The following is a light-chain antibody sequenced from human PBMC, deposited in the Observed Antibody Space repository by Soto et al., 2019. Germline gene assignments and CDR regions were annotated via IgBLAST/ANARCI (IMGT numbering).Light chain of an antibody. Sequence: QAVVTQEPSLTVSPGGTVTLTCGSSTGAVTSVHYPYWLQQKPGQAPRALIYHTTNTLSWTPARFSGSLLGGKAALTLSGAQPEDEALYYCMLTYSGPWVFGGGTKLTVL. J-gene: IGLJ3*02. CDR1: TGAVTSVHY. CDR3: MLTYSGPWV. V-gene: IGLV7-46*01. CDR2: HTT.